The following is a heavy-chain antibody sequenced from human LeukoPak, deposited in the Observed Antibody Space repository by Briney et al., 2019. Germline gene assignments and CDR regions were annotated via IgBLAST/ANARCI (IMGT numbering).Heavy chain of an antibody. CDR3: AKATTTPTGTPALAIDY. Sequence: GGSLRLSCAASGFIFSDYYMSWIRQAQGKGLEWVSYISSTSSYTAYADSVKGRFTISRDNAKNSLYLQMNGLKAEDTAEYFCAKATTTPTGTPALAIDYWGQGTLVTVSS. CDR1: GFIFSDYY. D-gene: IGHD1-1*01. CDR2: ISSTSSYT. J-gene: IGHJ4*02. V-gene: IGHV3-11*05.